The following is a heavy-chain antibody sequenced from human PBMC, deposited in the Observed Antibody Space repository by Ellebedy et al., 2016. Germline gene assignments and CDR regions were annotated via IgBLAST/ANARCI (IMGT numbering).Heavy chain of an antibody. CDR2: IDYSGST. CDR1: GGSISSYY. D-gene: IGHD3-3*01. CDR3: ATITYYNFWSGFSRIDP. V-gene: IGHV4-59*08. Sequence: SETLSLTCTVSGGSISSYYWSWIRQPPGKGLEWIGYIDYSGSTNYNPSLKSRVTISVDTSKNQFSLTRSSVTAADTAVYYCATITYYNFWSGFSRIDPWGQGTLVTVSS. J-gene: IGHJ5*02.